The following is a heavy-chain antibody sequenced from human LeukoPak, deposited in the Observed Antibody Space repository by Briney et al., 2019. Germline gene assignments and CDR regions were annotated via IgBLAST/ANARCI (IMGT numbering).Heavy chain of an antibody. CDR1: GFTFSSYT. CDR3: AKNPGGYDYRFDY. Sequence: RPGGSLRLSCAASGFTFSSYTMSWVRQAPGKGLEWVSGISGSGGSTYYADSVKGRFTISRDNSKNTLYLQMNSLRAEDTAVYYCAKNPGGYDYRFDYWGQGTLVTVSS. J-gene: IGHJ4*02. D-gene: IGHD5-12*01. V-gene: IGHV3-23*01. CDR2: ISGSGGST.